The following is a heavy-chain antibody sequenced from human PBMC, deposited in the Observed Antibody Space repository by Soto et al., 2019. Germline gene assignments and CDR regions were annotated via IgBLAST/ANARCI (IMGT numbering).Heavy chain of an antibody. Sequence: GEFLKISCKGSGYSFTSYWISWVRQMPGKGLEWMGRIDPSDSYTNYSPSFQGHVTISVDKSISTAYLQWSSLKASDTAMYYCASLTFNYYYGMDVWGRGTTVTVSS. CDR2: IDPSDSYT. CDR3: ASLTFNYYYGMDV. V-gene: IGHV5-10-1*01. CDR1: GYSFTSYW. J-gene: IGHJ6*02.